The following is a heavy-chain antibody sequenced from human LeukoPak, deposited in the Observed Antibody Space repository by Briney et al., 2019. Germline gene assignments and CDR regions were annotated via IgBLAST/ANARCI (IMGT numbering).Heavy chain of an antibody. D-gene: IGHD6-19*01. Sequence: GGSLRLSCVASGFTFSSYAMHWVRQAPGKGLEWVAVISYDGSNKYYADSVKGRFTISRDNSKNTLYLQMNSLRAEDTAVYYCARIAVAGTGGDYWGQGTLVTVSS. J-gene: IGHJ4*02. CDR1: GFTFSSYA. V-gene: IGHV3-30*04. CDR2: ISYDGSNK. CDR3: ARIAVAGTGGDY.